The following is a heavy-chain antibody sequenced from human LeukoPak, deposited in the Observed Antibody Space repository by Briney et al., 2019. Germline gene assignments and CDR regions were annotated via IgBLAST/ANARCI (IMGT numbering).Heavy chain of an antibody. CDR1: GFTFSSYA. CDR2: ISGSGGST. D-gene: IGHD2-15*01. J-gene: IGHJ6*02. V-gene: IGHV3-23*01. Sequence: GSLRLSCAASGFTFSSYAMSWVRQAPGKGLEWVSAISGSGGSTYYADSVKGRFTISRDNSKNTLYLQMNSLRAEDTAVYYCAKDSGIVVVVADYGMDVWGQGTTVTVSS. CDR3: AKDSGIVVVVADYGMDV.